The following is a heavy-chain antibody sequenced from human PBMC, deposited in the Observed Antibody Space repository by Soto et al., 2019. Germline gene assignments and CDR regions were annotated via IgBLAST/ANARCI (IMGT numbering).Heavy chain of an antibody. J-gene: IGHJ4*02. V-gene: IGHV4-30-2*06. CDR2: ISHLEST. D-gene: IGHD5-12*01. CDR1: GASISYGGFS. Sequence: PSETLSLTCTVSGASISYGGFSWSWIRQSPGKGLEWIGYISHLESTYFHPSFKSRLTMSIDRTRNQFSLKLSSVTAAGMAVYYCARGGGYDSFDYWGQGVLVTVSS. CDR3: ARGGGYDSFDY.